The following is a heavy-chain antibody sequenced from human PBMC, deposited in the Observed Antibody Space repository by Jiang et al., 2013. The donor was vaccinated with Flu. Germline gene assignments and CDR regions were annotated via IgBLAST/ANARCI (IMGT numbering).Heavy chain of an antibody. Sequence: KSRVTISVDTSKNQFSLKLSSVTAADTAVYYCATSTTVVTPRYWYFDLWGRGTLVTVSS. J-gene: IGHJ2*01. V-gene: IGHV4-30-2*04. D-gene: IGHD4-23*01. CDR3: ATSTTVVTPRYWYFDL.